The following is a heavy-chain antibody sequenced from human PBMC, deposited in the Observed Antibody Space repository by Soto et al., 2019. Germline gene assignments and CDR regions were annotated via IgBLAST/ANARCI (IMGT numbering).Heavy chain of an antibody. V-gene: IGHV3-21*01. CDR1: GFTFSRYS. CDR2: ISRVSNYI. J-gene: IGHJ6*03. D-gene: IGHD2-2*01. Sequence: GGSLRLSCAASGFTFSRYSMNWVRQAPGKGLEWVSSISRVSNYIYYADSVKGRFTISRDNAKNSLYLQMDSLIAEDTAMYYCARGAYCISTSCSEDRYYYQMAVWGTGTTVTVSS. CDR3: ARGAYCISTSCSEDRYYYQMAV.